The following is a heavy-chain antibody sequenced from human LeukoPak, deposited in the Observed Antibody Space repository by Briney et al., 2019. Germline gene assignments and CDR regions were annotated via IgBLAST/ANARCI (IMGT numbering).Heavy chain of an antibody. J-gene: IGHJ4*02. CDR2: IYPRDSDT. V-gene: IGHV5-51*03. CDR1: GYSLTSYW. CDR3: ARRQYSGYDFDF. D-gene: IGHD5-12*01. Sequence: GESPKISCKGSGYSLTSYWFGWVRQMPGKGLEWMGIIYPRDSDTRYSPSFQGQVTVSADKSISTAYLQWSSLEASDTAMYYCARRQYSGYDFDFWGQATLVTVPS.